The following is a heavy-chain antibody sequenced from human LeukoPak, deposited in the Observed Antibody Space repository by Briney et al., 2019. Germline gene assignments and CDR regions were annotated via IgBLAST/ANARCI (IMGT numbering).Heavy chain of an antibody. CDR2: IYYSGST. Sequence: PAETLSLTCTVSGGSISSYYWSWIRQPPGKGLEWIGYIYYSGSTNYNPSLKTRVTISVDTSKNQFSLKLSSVTAADTAVYYCARGPSITMIRGGQWYYYMDGWGKGTTVSISS. CDR3: ARGPSITMIRGGQWYYYMDG. J-gene: IGHJ6*03. D-gene: IGHD3-10*01. CDR1: GGSISSYY. V-gene: IGHV4-59*01.